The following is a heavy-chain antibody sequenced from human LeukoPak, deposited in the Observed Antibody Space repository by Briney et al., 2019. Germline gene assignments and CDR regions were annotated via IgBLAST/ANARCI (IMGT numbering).Heavy chain of an antibody. CDR1: GFTFSSYS. CDR3: ARAQGDGSGSYYNGRDAFDI. D-gene: IGHD3-10*01. J-gene: IGHJ3*02. Sequence: GGSLRLSCAASGFTFSSYSMNWVRQAPGKGLEWVSYISSSSSTIYYADSVKGRFTISRDNAKNSLYLQMNSLRAEDTAVYYCARAQGDGSGSYYNGRDAFDIWGQGTMVTVSS. V-gene: IGHV3-48*04. CDR2: ISSSSSTI.